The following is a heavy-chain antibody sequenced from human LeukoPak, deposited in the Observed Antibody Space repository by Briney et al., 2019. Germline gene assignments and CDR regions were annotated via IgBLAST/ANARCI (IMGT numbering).Heavy chain of an antibody. D-gene: IGHD4-17*01. CDR3: AKDHYGDYSYWFDP. CDR2: ISGSRGST. V-gene: IGHV3-23*01. J-gene: IGHJ5*02. CDR1: GFTFSSYA. Sequence: GGSLRLSCAASGFTFSSYAMSWVRQAPGKGLEWVSAISGSRGSTYYADSVKSRFTISRDNSKNTLYLQLNSLRAEDTAVYYCAKDHYGDYSYWFDPWGQGTLVTVSS.